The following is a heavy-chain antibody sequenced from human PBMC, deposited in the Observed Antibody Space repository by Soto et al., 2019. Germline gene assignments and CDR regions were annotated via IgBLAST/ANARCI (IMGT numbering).Heavy chain of an antibody. CDR3: ARGCGYCTNGVQPGNYYYYYGMDV. J-gene: IGHJ6*02. CDR2: INPNSGGT. Sequence: ASVKVSCKASGYTFTGYYMHWVRQAPGQGLEWMGWINPNSGGTNYAQKFQGWVTMTRDTSISTAYMELSRLRSDDTAVYYCARGCGYCTNGVQPGNYYYYYGMDVWGQGTTVTVSS. V-gene: IGHV1-2*04. D-gene: IGHD2-8*01. CDR1: GYTFTGYY.